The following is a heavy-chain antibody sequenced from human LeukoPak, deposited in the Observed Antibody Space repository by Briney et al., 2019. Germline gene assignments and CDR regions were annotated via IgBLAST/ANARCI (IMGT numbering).Heavy chain of an antibody. J-gene: IGHJ5*02. V-gene: IGHV3-23*01. CDR3: AKDQGSVAAAVSWFDP. Sequence: GGSLRLSXAASGFTFSSYAMSWVRQAPGKGLEWVSAISGSGGSTYYADSVKGRFTISRDNSKNTLYLRMNSLRAEDTAVYYCAKDQGSVAAAVSWFDPWGQGTLVTVSS. D-gene: IGHD6-13*01. CDR1: GFTFSSYA. CDR2: ISGSGGST.